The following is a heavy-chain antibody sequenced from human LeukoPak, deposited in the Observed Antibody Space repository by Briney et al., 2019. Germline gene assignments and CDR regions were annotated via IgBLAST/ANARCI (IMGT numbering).Heavy chain of an antibody. J-gene: IGHJ3*02. Sequence: SVTVSCKASGGTFSSYAISWVRQAPGQGLEWMGRIIPILGIANYAQKFQGRVTITADKSTSTAYMELSSLRSEDTAVYYCAAGYCSSTSCLDAFDIWGQGTMVTVSS. CDR1: GGTFSSYA. V-gene: IGHV1-69*04. D-gene: IGHD2-2*01. CDR2: IIPILGIA. CDR3: AAGYCSSTSCLDAFDI.